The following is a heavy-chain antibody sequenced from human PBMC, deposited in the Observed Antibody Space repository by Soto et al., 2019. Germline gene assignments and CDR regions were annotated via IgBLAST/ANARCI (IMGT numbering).Heavy chain of an antibody. CDR2: TSNNGDRT. V-gene: IGHV3-23*01. CDR1: GFTFTDHA. CDR3: ARPPLYSNGGYFDS. J-gene: IGHJ4*02. Sequence: PGGSLRLSCAVSGFTFTDHAMTWVRQAPGKGLEWVSTTSNNGDRTFYADSVKGRFTVSTDRTNNTLYLQMNSLRADDTAVYFCARPPLYSNGGYFDSRGQGTLVTVSS. D-gene: IGHD6-19*01.